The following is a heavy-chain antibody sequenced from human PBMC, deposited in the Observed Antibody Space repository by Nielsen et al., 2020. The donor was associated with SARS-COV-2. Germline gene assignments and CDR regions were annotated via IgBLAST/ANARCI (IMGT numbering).Heavy chain of an antibody. Sequence: SGPTLVKPTQTLTLTCTFSGFSLSTSGMCVSWIRQPPGKGLEWIGYIYYSGSTNYNPSLKSRVTISVDTSKNQFSLKLSSVTAADTAVYYCARSQSITMVRGIFWFDPWGQGTLVTVSS. J-gene: IGHJ5*02. CDR2: IYYSGST. D-gene: IGHD3-10*01. V-gene: IGHV4-61*08. CDR1: GFSLSTSGMC. CDR3: ARSQSITMVRGIFWFDP.